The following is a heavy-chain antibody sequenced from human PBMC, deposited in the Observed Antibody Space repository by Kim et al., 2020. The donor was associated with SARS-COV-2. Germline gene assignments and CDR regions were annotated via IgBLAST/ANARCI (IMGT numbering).Heavy chain of an antibody. CDR1: GGSFSGYY. J-gene: IGHJ4*02. CDR2: INHGGST. CDR3: ARGVWSLYYFDY. D-gene: IGHD2-8*02. Sequence: SETLSLTCAVYGGSFSGYYWSWIRQPPGKGLEWIGEINHGGSTNYNPSLKSRVTISVDTSKNQFSLKLSSVTAADTAVYYCARGVWSLYYFDYWGQGTLVTVS. V-gene: IGHV4-34*01.